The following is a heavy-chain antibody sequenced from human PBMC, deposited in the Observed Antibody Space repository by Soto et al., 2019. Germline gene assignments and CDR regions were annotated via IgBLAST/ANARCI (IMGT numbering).Heavy chain of an antibody. CDR3: ARSSKGSCSSTSCPDAFDI. V-gene: IGHV4-31*03. CDR2: IYYSGST. D-gene: IGHD2-2*01. Sequence: PSETLSLTCTVSGGSISSGGYYWSWIRQHPGKGLEWIGYIYYSGSTYYNPSLKSRVTISVDTSKNQFSLKLSSVTAADTAVYYCARSSKGSCSSTSCPDAFDIWGQGTMVTVSS. CDR1: GGSISSGGYY. J-gene: IGHJ3*02.